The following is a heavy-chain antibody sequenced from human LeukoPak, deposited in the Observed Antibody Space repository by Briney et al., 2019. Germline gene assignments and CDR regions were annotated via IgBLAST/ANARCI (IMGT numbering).Heavy chain of an antibody. D-gene: IGHD1-26*01. Sequence: PSETLSLTCTVSGGSISSSSYYWAWIRQPPGKGLEWIGSIYYSGSTYYNPSLKSRVTISLDTSKNQFSLKLSSVTAADTAVYYCARHLPLVGAFDAFDIWGQGTMVTVSS. J-gene: IGHJ3*02. V-gene: IGHV4-39*01. CDR3: ARHLPLVGAFDAFDI. CDR1: GGSISSSSYY. CDR2: IYYSGST.